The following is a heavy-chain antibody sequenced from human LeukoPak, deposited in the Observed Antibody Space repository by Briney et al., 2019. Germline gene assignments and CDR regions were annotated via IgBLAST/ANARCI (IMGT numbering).Heavy chain of an antibody. J-gene: IGHJ3*02. Sequence: GGALRLSLAGSGFTFREYLRNWIRQAPGKGLEGVSYICCSGSTIYYADSVKGRFTISRDNAKNSLYLQMNSLRAEDTAVYYCARGGDIAVAGNGAFDIWGQGTMVTVSS. D-gene: IGHD6-19*01. CDR1: GFTFREYL. CDR2: ICCSGSTI. CDR3: ARGGDIAVAGNGAFDI. V-gene: IGHV3-11*01.